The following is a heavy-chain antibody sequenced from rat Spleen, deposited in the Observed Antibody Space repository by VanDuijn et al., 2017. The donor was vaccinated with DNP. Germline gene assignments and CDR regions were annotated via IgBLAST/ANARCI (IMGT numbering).Heavy chain of an antibody. D-gene: IGHD5-1*01. J-gene: IGHJ2*01. V-gene: IGHV5-7*01. CDR1: GFNFDEYW. CDR2: ISYDGYNT. CDR3: TRGWEPDY. Sequence: EVKLVESGGGLVQPGRSLKLSCAASGFNFDEYWMGWVRQAPGKGLEWVATISYDGYNTYYRDSVKGRFTISRDNAKSTLYLQMDRLRSEDTATYYCTRGWEPDYWGQGVMVTVSS.